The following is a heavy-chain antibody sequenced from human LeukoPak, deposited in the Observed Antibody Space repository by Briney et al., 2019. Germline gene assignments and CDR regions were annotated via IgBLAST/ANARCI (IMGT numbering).Heavy chain of an antibody. CDR3: AREPYYYGSGSHMGNWFDP. J-gene: IGHJ5*02. D-gene: IGHD3-10*01. CDR2: ISSSSSTI. Sequence: PGGSLRLSCAAAGFTFSSYSMNWVRQAPGKGLEWVSCISSSSSTIYYADSVKGRFTISRDNAKNSLYLQMNSLRAEDTAVYYCAREPYYYGSGSHMGNWFDPWGQGTLVTVSS. CDR1: GFTFSSYS. V-gene: IGHV3-48*01.